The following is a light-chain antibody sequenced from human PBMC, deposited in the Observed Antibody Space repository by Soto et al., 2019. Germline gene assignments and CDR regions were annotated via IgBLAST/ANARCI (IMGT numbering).Light chain of an antibody. CDR3: SSYTSSSTYV. V-gene: IGLV2-14*01. J-gene: IGLJ1*01. Sequence: SALTQPASVSGSPGQSITLSCTGTSSDVGGYNYVSWYQQHPGKAPKLMIYDVSNRPSGVSNRFSGSKSGNTASLTISGLQAEDEADYYCSSYTSSSTYVFGTGTKVTVL. CDR1: SSDVGGYNY. CDR2: DVS.